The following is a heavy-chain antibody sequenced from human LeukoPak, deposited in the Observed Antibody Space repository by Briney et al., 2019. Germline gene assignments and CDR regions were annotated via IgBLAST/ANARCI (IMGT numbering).Heavy chain of an antibody. CDR3: APEPTVAKIGDY. Sequence: GGSLRLSCAASGFTFSSYGMYWVRQAPGKGLEWVAFIRYDGSNKYYADSVKGRFTISRDNSKNTLYLQMNSLRAEDTAVYYCAPEPTVAKIGDYWGQGTLVTVSS. CDR2: IRYDGSNK. V-gene: IGHV3-30*02. CDR1: GFTFSSYG. D-gene: IGHD4-23*01. J-gene: IGHJ4*02.